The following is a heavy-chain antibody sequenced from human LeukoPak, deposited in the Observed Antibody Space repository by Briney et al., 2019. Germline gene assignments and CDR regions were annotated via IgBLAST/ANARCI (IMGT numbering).Heavy chain of an antibody. J-gene: IGHJ3*02. CDR2: ISSSSSYI. D-gene: IGHD5-18*01. V-gene: IGHV3-21*01. CDR1: GFTFSSYS. CDR3: ARASHTWIQLWFFEAFDI. Sequence: GGSLRLSCAASGFTFSSYSMNWVRQAPGKGLEWVSSISSSSSYIYYADSVKGRFTISRDNAKNSLYLQMNSLRAEDTAVYYCARASHTWIQLWFFEAFDIWGQGTMVTVSS.